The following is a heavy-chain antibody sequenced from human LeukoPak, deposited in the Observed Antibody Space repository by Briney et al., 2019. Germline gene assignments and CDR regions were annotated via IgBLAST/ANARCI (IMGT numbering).Heavy chain of an antibody. CDR1: GGTFSSYA. Sequence: SVKVSCKASGGTFSSYAISWVRQAPGQGLEWMGGIIPIFGTANYAQKFQGRVTITADKSTSTAYMELSSLRSEDTAVYYCARDLYYYDSSGYYCWGQGTLVTVSS. D-gene: IGHD3-22*01. CDR3: ARDLYYYDSSGYYC. CDR2: IIPIFGTA. J-gene: IGHJ4*02. V-gene: IGHV1-69*06.